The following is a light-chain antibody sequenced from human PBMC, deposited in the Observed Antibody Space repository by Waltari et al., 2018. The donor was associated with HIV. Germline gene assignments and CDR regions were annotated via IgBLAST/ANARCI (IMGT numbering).Light chain of an antibody. CDR2: DDG. Sequence: SNVLTQQPSVSVAPGQTARITCGGNNTGSKSVHWYQQRPGQAPVVVVCDDGYRPSVIPERFAGPNSENTATLTISRVEAGDEADYYCQVWDSSRDWVFGGGTKLTVL. CDR1: NTGSKS. CDR3: QVWDSSRDWV. J-gene: IGLJ3*02. V-gene: IGLV3-21*02.